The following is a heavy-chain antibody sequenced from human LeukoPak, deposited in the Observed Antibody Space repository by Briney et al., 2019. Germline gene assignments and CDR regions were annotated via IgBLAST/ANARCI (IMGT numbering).Heavy chain of an antibody. D-gene: IGHD3-22*01. CDR1: GGSFSGYY. CDR2: INHSGST. CDR3: ARTYGSSGYAHDY. V-gene: IGHV4-34*01. J-gene: IGHJ4*02. Sequence: KPSETLSLTCAVYGGSFSGYYWSWIRQPPGKGLEWIGEINHSGSTNYNPSLRSRVTISVDTSKNQFSLKLSSVTAADTAVYYCARTYGSSGYAHDYWGQGTLVTVSS.